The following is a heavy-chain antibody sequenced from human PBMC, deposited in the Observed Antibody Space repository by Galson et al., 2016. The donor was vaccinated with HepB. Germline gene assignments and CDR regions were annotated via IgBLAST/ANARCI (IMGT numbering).Heavy chain of an antibody. D-gene: IGHD1-1*01. J-gene: IGHJ4*02. CDR2: VYYSGTT. CDR1: GSAINDGGYY. Sequence: SETLSLTCTVSGSAINDGGYYWHWIRQHPGKGLEWIGYVYYSGTTYFNPSLKSRVAMSVDTSRNQFTLTLASVTAADTAVYYCARRKIETMEDHWGQGILVTVSS. CDR3: ARRKIETMEDH. V-gene: IGHV4-39*01.